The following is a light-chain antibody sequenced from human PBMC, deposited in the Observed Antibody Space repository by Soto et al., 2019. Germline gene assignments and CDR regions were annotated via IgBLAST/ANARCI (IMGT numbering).Light chain of an antibody. J-gene: IGKJ4*01. CDR3: QQYNDWPPVT. CDR1: QSVSNS. Sequence: EIVLTQSPATLSLSPGERATLSCRASQSVSNSLAWYQQKPGQAPRLLIYGASTRATGIPARFSGRGSRTEFTLTISSLQSEDFAVYYCQQYNDWPPVTFGGGTKVDIK. V-gene: IGKV3-15*01. CDR2: GAS.